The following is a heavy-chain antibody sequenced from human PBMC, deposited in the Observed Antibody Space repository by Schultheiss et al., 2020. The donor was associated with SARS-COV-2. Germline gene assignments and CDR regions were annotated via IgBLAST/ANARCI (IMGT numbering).Heavy chain of an antibody. CDR3: AREGYCSSTSCYHTGAFDI. J-gene: IGHJ3*02. CDR2: INPNSGGT. CDR1: GYTFTGYY. Sequence: ASVKVSCKASGYTFTGYYMHWVRQAPGQGLEWMGWINPNSGGTNYAQKFQGRVTMTRDTSISTAYMELSRLRSDDTAVYYCAREGYCSSTSCYHTGAFDIWGQGTMVTGSS. D-gene: IGHD2-2*01. V-gene: IGHV1-2*02.